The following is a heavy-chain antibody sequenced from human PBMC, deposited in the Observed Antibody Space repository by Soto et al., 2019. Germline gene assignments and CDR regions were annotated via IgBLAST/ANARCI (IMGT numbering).Heavy chain of an antibody. V-gene: IGHV3-23*01. CDR2: ISSGGNT. D-gene: IGHD2-2*01. CDR3: EKEKISTSCCNWFDP. J-gene: IGHJ5*02. CDR1: GFTFSTYW. Sequence: PGGSLRLSCAASGFTFSTYWMHWVRQAPGKGLEWVSAISSGGNTYYADSVKGRFTIFRDNSNNMMYLQMNSLRAEDTAVYYCEKEKISTSCCNWFDPWGQGTLVTVSS.